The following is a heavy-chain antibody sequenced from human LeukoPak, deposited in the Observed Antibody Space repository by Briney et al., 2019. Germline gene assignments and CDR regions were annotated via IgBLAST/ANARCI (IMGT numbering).Heavy chain of an antibody. J-gene: IGHJ3*02. CDR3: AKFDSSSWYSAFDI. V-gene: IGHV3-23*01. D-gene: IGHD6-13*01. CDR2: ISGGGGST. Sequence: GGSLRLSCAASGFTFSSYSMNWVRQAPGKGLEWVSAISGGGGSTYYADSVKGRLTISRDNSKNTLHLQMNSLRAEDTAVYYCAKFDSSSWYSAFDIWGQGTVVTVSS. CDR1: GFTFSSYS.